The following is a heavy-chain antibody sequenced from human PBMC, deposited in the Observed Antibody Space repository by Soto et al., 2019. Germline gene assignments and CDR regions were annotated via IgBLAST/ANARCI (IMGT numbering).Heavy chain of an antibody. CDR1: GYTFTGYY. CDR3: ARDKRTTVVTPVYNWFDP. J-gene: IGHJ5*02. V-gene: IGHV1-2*04. Sequence: ASVKVSCKASGYTFTGYYMHWVRQAPGQGLEWMGWINPNSGGTNYAQKFQGWVTMTRDTSISTAYMELSRLRSDDTAVYYCARDKRTTVVTPVYNWFDPWGQGTLVTVSS. CDR2: INPNSGGT. D-gene: IGHD4-17*01.